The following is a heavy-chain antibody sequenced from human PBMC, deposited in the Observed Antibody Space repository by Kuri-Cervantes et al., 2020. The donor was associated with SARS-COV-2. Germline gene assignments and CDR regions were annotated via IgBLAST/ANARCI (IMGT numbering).Heavy chain of an antibody. Sequence: GESLKISCEVSGFLFSASAIHWVRQASDKGLEWVGRIRGKANNYATAYVASVKGRFTISRDDTKNMAYLQMNSLKTEDTAVYYCTTLIDYWGQGTLVTVSS. CDR1: GFLFSASA. V-gene: IGHV3-73*01. J-gene: IGHJ4*02. CDR2: IRGKANNYAT. CDR3: TTLIDY.